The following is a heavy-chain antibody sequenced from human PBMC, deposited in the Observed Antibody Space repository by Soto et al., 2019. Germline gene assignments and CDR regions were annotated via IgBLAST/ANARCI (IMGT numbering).Heavy chain of an antibody. Sequence: EVQLVESGGGLVKPGGSLRLSCAASGFTFSNAWMSWVRQAPGKGLEWVGRIKSKTDGGTTDYAAPVKGRFTISRDDSKNTLYLQMNSLKTEDTAVYYCTTDEVLSGYDFWGCDIWGQGTMVTVSS. D-gene: IGHD5-12*01. V-gene: IGHV3-15*01. CDR3: TTDEVLSGYDFWGCDI. CDR1: GFTFSNAW. CDR2: IKSKTDGGTT. J-gene: IGHJ3*02.